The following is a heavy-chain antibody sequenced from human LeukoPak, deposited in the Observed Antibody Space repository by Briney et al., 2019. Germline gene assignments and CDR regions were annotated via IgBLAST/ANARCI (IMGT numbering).Heavy chain of an antibody. V-gene: IGHV4-39*01. CDR1: GFTFSSYA. CDR2: IYYSGST. J-gene: IGHJ5*02. Sequence: GTLRLSCAASGFTFSSYAMSWVRQPPGKGLEWIGSIYYSGSTYYNPSLKSRVTISVDTSKNQFSLKLSSVTAADTAVYYCARGVAAGGPWGQGTLVTVSS. D-gene: IGHD6-13*01. CDR3: ARGVAAGGP.